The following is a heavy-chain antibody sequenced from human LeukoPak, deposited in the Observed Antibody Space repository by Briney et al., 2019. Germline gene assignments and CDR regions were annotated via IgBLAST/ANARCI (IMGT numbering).Heavy chain of an antibody. J-gene: IGHJ4*02. CDR1: GFTFSSYG. V-gene: IGHV3-48*04. D-gene: IGHD3-10*01. CDR3: ARDKPTRVFDY. Sequence: GGSLRLSCAASGFTFSSYGMHWVRQAPGKGLEWVSYISSSSSTIYYADSVKGRYTISRDNAKNSVYLQMNSLRAEDTAVYYCARDKPTRVFDYWGQGTLVTVSS. CDR2: ISSSSSTI.